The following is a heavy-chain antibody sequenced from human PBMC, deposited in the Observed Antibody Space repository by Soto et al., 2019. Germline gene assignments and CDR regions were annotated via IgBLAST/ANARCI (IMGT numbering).Heavy chain of an antibody. V-gene: IGHV4-59*08. CDR3: ARRWGRSFDY. D-gene: IGHD2-15*01. CDR1: GGSISSYY. J-gene: IGHJ4*02. Sequence: NPSETLSLTCTVSGGSISSYYWSWIRQPPGKGLGWIGYIYYSGSTNYNPSLKSRVTISVDTSKNQFSLKLSSVTAADTAVYYCARRWGRSFDYWGQGTLVTVSS. CDR2: IYYSGST.